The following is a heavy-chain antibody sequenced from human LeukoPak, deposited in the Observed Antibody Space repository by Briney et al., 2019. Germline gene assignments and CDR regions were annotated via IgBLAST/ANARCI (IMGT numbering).Heavy chain of an antibody. D-gene: IGHD3-10*01. Sequence: ASVKVSCKVSGYTLTELSMHWVRQAHGKGLEWMGGFDPEDGETIYAQKFQGRVTMTEDTSTDTAYMELSSLRSEDTAVYYCATDRPSGGYKIDAFDIWGQGTMVTVSS. V-gene: IGHV1-24*01. CDR1: GYTLTELS. J-gene: IGHJ3*02. CDR3: ATDRPSGGYKIDAFDI. CDR2: FDPEDGET.